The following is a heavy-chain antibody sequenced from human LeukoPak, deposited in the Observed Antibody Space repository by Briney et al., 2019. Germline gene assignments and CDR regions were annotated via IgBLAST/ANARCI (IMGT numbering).Heavy chain of an antibody. Sequence: PSETLSLTCTVSGDSISKNNYCWGWIRQPPGKGLDWIGTFCCGGRTYYNPSLKSRVTISLNTLKNQFSLKLKSLTASDTAVYYCARRHTSAWWIDSWGQGTLVTVSS. CDR1: GDSISKNNYC. CDR2: FCCGGRT. J-gene: IGHJ5*01. CDR3: ARRHTSAWWIDS. V-gene: IGHV4-39*01. D-gene: IGHD6-19*01.